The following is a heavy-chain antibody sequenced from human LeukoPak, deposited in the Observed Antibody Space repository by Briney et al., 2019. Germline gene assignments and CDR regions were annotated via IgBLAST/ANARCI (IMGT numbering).Heavy chain of an antibody. CDR2: IYYTGIT. CDR1: GGSISIYY. V-gene: IGHV4-59*01. CDR3: AREMATGSGAFDI. D-gene: IGHD5-24*01. Sequence: SETLSLTCTVSGGSISIYYWSWIRQPPGKGLEWIGYIYYTGITRYNPSLKSRVTISVDTSKNQHSLNLNSVTAADTAIYYCAREMATGSGAFDIWGQGTMVTVSS. J-gene: IGHJ3*02.